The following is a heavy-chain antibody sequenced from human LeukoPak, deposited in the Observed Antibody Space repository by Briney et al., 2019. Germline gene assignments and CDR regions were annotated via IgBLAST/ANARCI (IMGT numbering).Heavy chain of an antibody. V-gene: IGHV4-34*01. Sequence: SETLSLTCAVYGGSFSGYYWSWIRQHPGKGLEWIGEINHSGSTNYNPSLKSRVTISVDTSKIQFSLKLSSVTAADTAVYYCARVAPNYYDSSGYPYYFDYWGQGTLVTVSS. CDR3: ARVAPNYYDSSGYPYYFDY. CDR2: INHSGST. CDR1: GGSFSGYY. J-gene: IGHJ4*02. D-gene: IGHD3-22*01.